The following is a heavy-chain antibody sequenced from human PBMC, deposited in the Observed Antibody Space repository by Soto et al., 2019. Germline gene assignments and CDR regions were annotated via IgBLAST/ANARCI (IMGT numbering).Heavy chain of an antibody. D-gene: IGHD6-19*01. CDR1: GGSITNYY. Sequence: QVQLQQSGPGLVKPSETLSLTCTVSGGSITNYYWSWVRQPPGKGLEWIGYIYYTGSTNYSPSLKSRLTMSMDTSNSQFSLKLTSVTAADSAVYYCARLSGSGLYTAAYWGQGTLGTVSS. CDR2: IYYTGST. V-gene: IGHV4-59*08. CDR3: ARLSGSGLYTAAY. J-gene: IGHJ4*02.